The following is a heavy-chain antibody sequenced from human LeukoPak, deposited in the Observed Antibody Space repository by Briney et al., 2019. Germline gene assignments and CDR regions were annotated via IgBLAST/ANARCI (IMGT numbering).Heavy chain of an antibody. D-gene: IGHD6-19*01. CDR3: AKDMGSSGWYGFDY. Sequence: GRSLRLSCAASGFTFDDYAMHWVRQAPGKGLEWVSGISWNSGSIDYADSVKGRFTISRDNAKNSLYLQMNSLRAEDTALYYCAKDMGSSGWYGFDYWGQGTLVTVSS. CDR2: ISWNSGSI. CDR1: GFTFDDYA. J-gene: IGHJ4*02. V-gene: IGHV3-9*01.